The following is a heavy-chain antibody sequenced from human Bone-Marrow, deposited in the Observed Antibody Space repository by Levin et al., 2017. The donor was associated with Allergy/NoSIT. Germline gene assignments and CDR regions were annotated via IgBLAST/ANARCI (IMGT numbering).Heavy chain of an antibody. J-gene: IGHJ4*02. D-gene: IGHD3-10*01. CDR2: IDPSDSYP. V-gene: IGHV5-10-1*01. CDR3: ARNGRYYYNSGTFYIDF. CDR1: GYSFTNHW. Sequence: RGESLKISCRASGYSFTNHWITWVRQVPGKGLEWMGRIDPSDSYPHYNPSFQGHVTLSVDKSIRTAYLRWSSLRASDTAMYFCARNGRYYYNSGTFYIDFWGQGTLVTVSS.